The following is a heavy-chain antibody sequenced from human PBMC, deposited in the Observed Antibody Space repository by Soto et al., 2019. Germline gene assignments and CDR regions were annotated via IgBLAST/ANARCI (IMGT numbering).Heavy chain of an antibody. D-gene: IGHD2-15*01. Sequence: GGSLRLSCAASGFTFSSYWMHWVRQAPGKGLVWVSRINSDGSSTSYADSVKGRFTISSDNAKNTLYLQMNSLRAEDTAVYYCARELLGYCSGGSCYHHDAFDIWGQGTMVTVSS. CDR1: GFTFSSYW. CDR3: ARELLGYCSGGSCYHHDAFDI. V-gene: IGHV3-74*01. CDR2: INSDGSST. J-gene: IGHJ3*02.